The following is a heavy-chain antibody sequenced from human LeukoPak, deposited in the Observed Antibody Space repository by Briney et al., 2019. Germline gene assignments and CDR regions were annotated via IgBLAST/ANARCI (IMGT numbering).Heavy chain of an antibody. J-gene: IGHJ4*02. V-gene: IGHV4-38-2*01. CDR2: IFRGGST. CDR1: GYSISIAYY. Sequence: SETLSLTCAVSGYSISIAYYWGWIRQPPAKGLEWIGRIFRGGSTSSNPSLMSRLTMSMDTSKNQFSLQLTSVTAADTAVYYCARYDSRGSGSTQLEYWGQGILVTISS. D-gene: IGHD3-3*01. CDR3: ARYDSRGSGSTQLEY.